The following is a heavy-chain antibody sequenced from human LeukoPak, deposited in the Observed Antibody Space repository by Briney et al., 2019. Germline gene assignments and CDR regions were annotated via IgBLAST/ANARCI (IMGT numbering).Heavy chain of an antibody. D-gene: IGHD3-3*01. CDR2: IKGKTAAGAP. CDR3: LTGAYDFWSGFYSPNHYFAY. J-gene: IGHJ4*02. V-gene: IGHV3-15*01. Sequence: KTGGSLRLSCAASGFTVSSNYMSWVRQAPGKGLEGVGRIKGKTAAGAPDYVASVKGRFTISRSHSKHTLFLQLRSFKTEARAVYYCLTGAYDFWSGFYSPNHYFAYWGQGTLVTVSS. CDR1: GFTVSSNY.